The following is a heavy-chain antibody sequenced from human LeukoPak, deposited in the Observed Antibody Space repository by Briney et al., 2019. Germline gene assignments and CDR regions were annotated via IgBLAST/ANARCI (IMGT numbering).Heavy chain of an antibody. D-gene: IGHD3-10*01. CDR3: ARQGMRWFEGWFDP. CDR2: IYYSGST. J-gene: IGHJ5*02. V-gene: IGHV4-59*08. Sequence: SETLSLTCTVSGGSISSYYWSWIRQPPGKGLEWIGYIYYSGSTNHNPSLKSRVTISVDTSKNQFSLKLSSVTAADTAVYYCARQGMRWFEGWFDPWGQGTLVTVSS. CDR1: GGSISSYY.